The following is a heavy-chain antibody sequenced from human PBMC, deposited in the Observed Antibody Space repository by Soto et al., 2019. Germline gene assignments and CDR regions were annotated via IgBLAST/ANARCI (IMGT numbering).Heavy chain of an antibody. CDR3: ARDVVATIRNYYYYGMDV. CDR2: IWYDGSNK. V-gene: IGHV3-33*01. CDR1: GFTFSSYG. J-gene: IGHJ6*02. Sequence: ESGGGVVQPGRSLRLSCAASGFTFSSYGMHWVRQAPGKGLEWVAVIWYDGSNKYYADSVKGRFTISRDNSKNTLYLQMNSLRAEDTAVYYCARDVVATIRNYYYYGMDVWGQGTTVTVSS. D-gene: IGHD5-12*01.